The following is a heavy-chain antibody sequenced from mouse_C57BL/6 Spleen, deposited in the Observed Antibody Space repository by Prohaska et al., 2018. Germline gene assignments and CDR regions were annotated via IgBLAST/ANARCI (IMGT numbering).Heavy chain of an antibody. Sequence: QMQLPEPGPGLVKPSQSLFLTCSITGFPITSGYYWICIRQSPWKPLEWMGYITHSWETFYNPSLQSPISINRETSKNQFILQLDAVTREDAVMYYCTGDYDGYWYFGGWGTGTTVTVSS. D-gene: IGHD2-3*01. CDR3: TGDYDGYWYFGG. J-gene: IGHJ1*03. CDR1: GFPITSGYY. V-gene: IGHV12-3*01. CDR2: ITHSWET.